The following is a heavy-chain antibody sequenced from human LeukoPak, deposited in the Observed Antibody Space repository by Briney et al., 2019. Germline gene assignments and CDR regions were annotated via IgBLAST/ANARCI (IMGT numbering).Heavy chain of an antibody. CDR2: FDPEDGET. CDR1: GYTLTELS. V-gene: IGHV1-24*01. CDR3: ATVFTDGDLGGY. J-gene: IGHJ4*02. D-gene: IGHD4-17*01. Sequence: ASVKVSCKVSGYTLTELSMHWVRQAPGKGLEWMGGFDPEDGETIYAQKFQGRVTMTEDTSTDTAYMELSSLRSEDTAVYYCATVFTDGDLGGYWGQGTLVTVSS.